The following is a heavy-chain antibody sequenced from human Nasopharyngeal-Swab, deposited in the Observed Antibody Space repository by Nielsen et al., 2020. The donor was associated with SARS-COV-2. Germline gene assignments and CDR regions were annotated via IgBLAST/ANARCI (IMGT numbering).Heavy chain of an antibody. CDR3: ARDRRGWLAHLGFDY. Sequence: ASVKVSCKASGYTFTSYGISWVRQAPGQGLEWMGWISAYNGNTNYAQKLQGRVTMTTDTSTSTAYMELRSLRSDDTAVYYCARDRRGWLAHLGFDYWGQGTLVTVSS. D-gene: IGHD6-19*01. J-gene: IGHJ4*02. CDR2: ISAYNGNT. CDR1: GYTFTSYG. V-gene: IGHV1-18*01.